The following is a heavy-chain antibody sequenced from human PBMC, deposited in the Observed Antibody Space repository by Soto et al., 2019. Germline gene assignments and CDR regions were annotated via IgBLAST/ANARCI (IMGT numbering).Heavy chain of an antibody. V-gene: IGHV1-69*13. Sequence: SVKVSCKASGGTFSSYAISWVRQAPGQGLEWMGGIIPIFGTANYAQKFQGRVTITADESTSTAYMELSSLRSEDTAVYYCARGGSSGWYRFLWFDPWGQGTLVTVSS. CDR3: ARGGSSGWYRFLWFDP. CDR1: GGTFSSYA. D-gene: IGHD6-19*01. J-gene: IGHJ5*02. CDR2: IIPIFGTA.